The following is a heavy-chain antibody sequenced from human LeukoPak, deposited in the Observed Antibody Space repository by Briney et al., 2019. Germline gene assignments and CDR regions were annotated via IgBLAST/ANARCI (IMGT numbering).Heavy chain of an antibody. V-gene: IGHV4-38-2*01. CDR2: IYHSGST. D-gene: IGHD3-3*01. CDR3: ARPIHYGFWSGNGWFDP. J-gene: IGHJ5*02. CDR1: GYSISSGYY. Sequence: SETLSLTCAVSGYSISSGYYWGWIRQPPGKGLEWIGSIYHSGSTYYNPSLKSRVTISVDTSKNQFSLKLSSVTAADTAVYYCARPIHYGFWSGNGWFDPWGQGTLVTVSS.